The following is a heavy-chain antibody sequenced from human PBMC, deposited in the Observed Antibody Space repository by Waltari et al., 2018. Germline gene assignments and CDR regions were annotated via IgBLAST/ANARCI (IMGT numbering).Heavy chain of an antibody. V-gene: IGHV4-39*07. J-gene: IGHJ5*02. CDR2: MFYSGTT. D-gene: IGHD1-26*01. Sequence: QLPLQESGPRLVKPAETLSLTCTVSGDSVSSCPYFWAWVRQPPGKGLEWLGSMFYSGTTYHNSSLKSRVTISVDTSKNQVSLQLKSVTAADTAVYFCARDRSGTINSFDPWGRGTLVTVSS. CDR1: GDSVSSCPYF. CDR3: ARDRSGTINSFDP.